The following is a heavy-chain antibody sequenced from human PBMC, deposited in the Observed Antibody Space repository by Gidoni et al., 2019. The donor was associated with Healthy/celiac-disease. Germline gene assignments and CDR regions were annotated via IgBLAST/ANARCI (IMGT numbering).Heavy chain of an antibody. CDR3: ARQRSPYYYIGGLFDP. CDR1: GYSFTSYW. V-gene: IGHV5-51*01. Sequence: EVQLVQSGAEVKKPGESLKISCKGSGYSFTSYWIGWVRQMPGKGLEWMGIIYPGDSDTRYSPSFQGQVTISADKSISTAYLQWSSLKASDTAMYYCARQRSPYYYIGGLFDPWGQGTLVTVSS. D-gene: IGHD3-10*01. J-gene: IGHJ5*02. CDR2: IYPGDSDT.